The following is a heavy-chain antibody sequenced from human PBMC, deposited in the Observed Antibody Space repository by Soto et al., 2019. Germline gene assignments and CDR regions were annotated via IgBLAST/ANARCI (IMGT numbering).Heavy chain of an antibody. V-gene: IGHV3-23*01. CDR3: AKDLRDIVVVVAAAARDLDY. Sequence: GGSLRLSCAASGFTFSSYAMSWVRQAPGKGLEWVSAISGSGGSTYYADSVKGRFTISRDNSKNTLYLQMNSLRAEDTAVYYCAKDLRDIVVVVAAAARDLDYWGQGTLVTVSS. CDR2: ISGSGGST. D-gene: IGHD2-15*01. CDR1: GFTFSSYA. J-gene: IGHJ4*02.